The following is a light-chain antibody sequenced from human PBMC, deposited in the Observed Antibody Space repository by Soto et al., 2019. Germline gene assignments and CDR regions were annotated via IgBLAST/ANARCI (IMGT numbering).Light chain of an antibody. CDR3: QKYDRAPFT. J-gene: IGKJ3*01. V-gene: IGKV1-39*01. CDR1: QSISSY. CDR2: AAS. Sequence: DIRMTQSPSSLSASVVDRVTITCRASQSISSYLNWYQQKPGKAPKLLIYAASSLQSGVPSRFSGSGSGTLFTLTINGLLPEDVATYYCQKYDRAPFTFGPGTKVDIK.